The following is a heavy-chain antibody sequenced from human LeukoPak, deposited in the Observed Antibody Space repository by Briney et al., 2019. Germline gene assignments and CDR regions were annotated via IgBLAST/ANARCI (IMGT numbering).Heavy chain of an antibody. CDR1: GFTFSSYS. CDR3: ARDLSLYCSGGSCYSLNY. Sequence: GGSLRLSCTASGFTFSSYSMNWVRQAPGKGLEWVSYISSSGSTIYYADSVKGRFTISRDNAKNSLYLQMNSLRAEDTAVYYCARDLSLYCSGGSCYSLNYWGQGTLVTVPS. D-gene: IGHD2-15*01. V-gene: IGHV3-48*04. CDR2: ISSSGSTI. J-gene: IGHJ4*02.